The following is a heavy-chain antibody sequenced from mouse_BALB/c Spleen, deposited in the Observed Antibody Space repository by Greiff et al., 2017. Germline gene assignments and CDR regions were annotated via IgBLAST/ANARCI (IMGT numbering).Heavy chain of an antibody. CDR2: IDPSDSYT. J-gene: IGHJ4*01. CDR1: GYTFTSYW. Sequence: QVQLQQPGAELVKPGAPVKLSCKASGYTFTSYWMHWVKQRPGQGLEWIGEIDPSDSYTNYNQKFKGKATLTVDKSSSTAYMQLSSLTSEDSAVYYCARSIYDGYYGAMDYWGQGTSVTVSS. CDR3: ARSIYDGYYGAMDY. V-gene: IGHV1-69*02. D-gene: IGHD2-3*01.